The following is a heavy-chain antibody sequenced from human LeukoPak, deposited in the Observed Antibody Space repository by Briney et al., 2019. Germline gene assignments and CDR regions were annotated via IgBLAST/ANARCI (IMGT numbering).Heavy chain of an antibody. J-gene: IGHJ4*02. D-gene: IGHD6-13*01. CDR1: GFTFSNYG. Sequence: GGPLRLSCAASGFTFSNYGMHWVRQAPGKGLEWVALISYDGSNKYFADSVKGRFTISRDNSKNTLYLQMHSLRAEDTAVYYCAKDNVAAAGRYFDYWGQGTLVTVSS. CDR3: AKDNVAAAGRYFDY. V-gene: IGHV3-30*18. CDR2: ISYDGSNK.